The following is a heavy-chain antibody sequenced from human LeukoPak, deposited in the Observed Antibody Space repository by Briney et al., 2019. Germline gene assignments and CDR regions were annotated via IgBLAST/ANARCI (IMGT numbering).Heavy chain of an antibody. Sequence: GGSLRLSCAASGFTFSSYSMNWVRQAPGKGLEWVSSISSNSSYIYYADSVKGRFTISRDNAKNTLYLQMNSLRAEDTAVYYCARASGYTRGWYDDAFDIWGQGTMVTVSS. CDR3: ARASGYTRGWYDDAFDI. CDR2: ISSNSSYI. V-gene: IGHV3-21*01. CDR1: GFTFSSYS. D-gene: IGHD6-19*01. J-gene: IGHJ3*02.